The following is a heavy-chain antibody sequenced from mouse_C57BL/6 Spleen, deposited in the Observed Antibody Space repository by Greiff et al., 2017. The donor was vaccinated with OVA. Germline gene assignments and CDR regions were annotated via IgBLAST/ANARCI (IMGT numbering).Heavy chain of an antibody. J-gene: IGHJ2*01. CDR3: ASTGTGYYFDY. D-gene: IGHD4-1*02. V-gene: IGHV1-66*01. CDR2: IYPGSGNT. Sequence: VKLKQSGPELVKPGASVKISCKASGYSFTSYYIHWVKQRPGQGLEWIGWIYPGSGNTKYNEKFKGKATLTADTSSSTAYMQLSSLTSEDSAVYYCASTGTGYYFDYWGQGTTLTVSS. CDR1: GYSFTSYY.